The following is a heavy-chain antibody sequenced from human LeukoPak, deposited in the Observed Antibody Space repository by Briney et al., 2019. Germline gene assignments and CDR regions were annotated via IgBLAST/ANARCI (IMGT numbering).Heavy chain of an antibody. J-gene: IGHJ4*02. CDR2: ISGGGKST. D-gene: IGHD3-9*01. Sequence: GGSLRLSCAASGFTFDYYAMNWVRQAPGRGMEWVSTISGGGKSTYYGDSVKGRFTISRDNSKNTLHLQMNSLRVEDTAVYFCAKVKSPDYDILTGYDFWGQGTQVTVSS. CDR3: AKVKSPDYDILTGYDF. V-gene: IGHV3-23*01. CDR1: GFTFDYYA.